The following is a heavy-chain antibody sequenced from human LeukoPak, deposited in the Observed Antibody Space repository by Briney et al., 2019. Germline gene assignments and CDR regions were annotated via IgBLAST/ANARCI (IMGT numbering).Heavy chain of an antibody. CDR2: IYSGGGT. V-gene: IGHV3-66*01. CDR1: GFTVSDNY. J-gene: IGHJ5*02. D-gene: IGHD5-18*01. CDR3: AKGGGYSYGYYH. Sequence: GGSLRLSCAASGFTVSDNYMGWVRQAPGKGLEWVSFIYSGGGTSYADSVKGRFTISRDNSKNTVYLQMNSLRAEDTAVYYCAKGGGYSYGYYHWGQGTLVTVS.